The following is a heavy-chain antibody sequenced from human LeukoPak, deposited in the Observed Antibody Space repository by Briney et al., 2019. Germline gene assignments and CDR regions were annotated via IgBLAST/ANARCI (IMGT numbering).Heavy chain of an antibody. CDR3: AREGGYYFDH. D-gene: IGHD6-25*01. CDR2: ISYDRSET. CDR1: GFTFGSYG. J-gene: IGHJ4*02. V-gene: IGHV3-30*03. Sequence: GRSLRLSCVASGFTFGSYGMHWVRQAPGRGLEWVAFISYDRSETYYADSVKGRFSISRDNSKNTVYLQMNSLRTEDRAVYYCAREGGYYFDHWGQGTLVTVSS.